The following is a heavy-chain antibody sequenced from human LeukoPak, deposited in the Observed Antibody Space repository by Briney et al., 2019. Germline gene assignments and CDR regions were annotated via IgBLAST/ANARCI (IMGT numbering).Heavy chain of an antibody. CDR2: INPYSGGT. V-gene: IGHV1-2*02. CDR3: ARDDSRTPPRWFDP. CDR1: GYSFTGYY. Sequence: ASVKVSCKASGYSFTGYYLHWVRQAPGQGLEWMGWINPYSGGTSYAQKFQGRVTMTRDTSTSTVYMELSSLRSEDTAVYYCARDDSRTPPRWFDPWGQGTLVTVSS. J-gene: IGHJ5*02. D-gene: IGHD3-22*01.